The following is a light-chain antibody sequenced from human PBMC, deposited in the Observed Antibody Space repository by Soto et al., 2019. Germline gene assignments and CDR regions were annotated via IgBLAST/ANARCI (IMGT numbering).Light chain of an antibody. CDR3: RTYTTTGSSV. Sequence: VLTQPASVSGSPGQSITITCTGTSSDVGSGDSVSWYQHHPGEAPTLVIYEVKNRPTGVSGRFSGSKSVNTASLTISGLQAEDEGDYYCRTYTTTGSSVFGTGTKVTVL. CDR2: EVK. CDR1: SSDVGSGDS. V-gene: IGLV2-14*01. J-gene: IGLJ1*01.